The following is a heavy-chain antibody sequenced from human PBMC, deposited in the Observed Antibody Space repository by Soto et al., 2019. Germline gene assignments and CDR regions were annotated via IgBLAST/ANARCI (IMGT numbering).Heavy chain of an antibody. Sequence: SETLSLTCAVSGGSISSYYWSWIRQPPGKGLEWIGYIYYSGSTNYNPSLKSRVTISVDTSKNQFSLKLSSVTAADTAVYYCARDAYCSGGSCYYMDVWGKGTSVTVSS. V-gene: IGHV4-59*01. CDR2: IYYSGST. CDR1: GGSISSYY. J-gene: IGHJ6*03. CDR3: ARDAYCSGGSCYYMDV. D-gene: IGHD2-15*01.